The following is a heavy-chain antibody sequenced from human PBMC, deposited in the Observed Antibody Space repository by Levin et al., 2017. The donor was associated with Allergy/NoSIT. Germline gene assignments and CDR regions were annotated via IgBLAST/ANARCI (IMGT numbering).Heavy chain of an antibody. Sequence: TSQTLSLTCTVSGGSISSSSYYWGWIRQPPGKGLEWIGSIYYSGSTYYNPSLKSRVTISVDTSKNQFSLKLSSVTAADTAVYYCARLQLGVGAAFDYWGQGTLVTVSS. CDR3: ARLQLGVGAAFDY. V-gene: IGHV4-39*01. D-gene: IGHD1-26*01. CDR2: IYYSGST. J-gene: IGHJ4*02. CDR1: GGSISSSSYY.